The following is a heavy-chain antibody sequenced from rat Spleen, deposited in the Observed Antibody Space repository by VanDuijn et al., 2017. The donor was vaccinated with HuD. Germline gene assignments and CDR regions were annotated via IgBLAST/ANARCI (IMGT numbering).Heavy chain of an antibody. CDR1: GFTFSDYN. D-gene: IGHD1-3*01. CDR3: ARQNYGSYGWFAY. J-gene: IGHJ3*01. CDR2: ISYDGSST. Sequence: EVQVEESGGGLVQPGRSLKLSCAASGFTFSDYNMAWVRQAPKKGLEWVATISYDGSSTYYRDSVKGRFTISRDNTKSTLYLQMDSLRSEDTATYYCARQNYGSYGWFAYWGQGTLVTVSS. V-gene: IGHV5-7*01.